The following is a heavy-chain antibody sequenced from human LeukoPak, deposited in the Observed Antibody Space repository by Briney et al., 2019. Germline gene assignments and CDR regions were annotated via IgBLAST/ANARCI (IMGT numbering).Heavy chain of an antibody. Sequence: ASVKVSCKASGYTFTSYAMNWVRQAPGQGLEWMGWINTNTGNPTYAQGFTGRFVFSLDTSVSTACLQISSLKAEDTAVYYCAIGLKGLLESPFDYWGQGTLVTVSS. CDR3: AIGLKGLLESPFDY. V-gene: IGHV7-4-1*02. CDR2: INTNTGNP. J-gene: IGHJ4*02. CDR1: GYTFTSYA. D-gene: IGHD1-1*01.